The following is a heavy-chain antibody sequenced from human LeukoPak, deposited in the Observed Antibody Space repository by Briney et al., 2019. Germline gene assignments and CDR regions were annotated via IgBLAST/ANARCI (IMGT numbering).Heavy chain of an antibody. J-gene: IGHJ4*02. CDR2: ISTSGEST. D-gene: IGHD2-21*02. CDR1: GFTFSSYG. Sequence: ETGGSLRLSCAASGFTFSSYGMSWVRQAPGQGLEWVSAISTSGESTYYADSVKGHFTISRDNSKNTLYLQMNSLRAEDTAVYYCAKCLGGGDCYPVDWGQGTLVTVSS. CDR3: AKCLGGGDCYPVD. V-gene: IGHV3-23*01.